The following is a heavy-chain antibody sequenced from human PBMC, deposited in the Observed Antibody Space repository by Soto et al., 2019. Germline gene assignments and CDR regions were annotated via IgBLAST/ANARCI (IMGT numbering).Heavy chain of an antibody. CDR1: GVTFSSHG. CDR2: VSFDGTNK. J-gene: IGHJ1*01. Sequence: QVQLVESGGGVVQPGMTLRLSCTASGVTFSSHGMHWVRQAPGKGLEWVAVVSFDGTNKNYADSVRGRFTISRDNSKNTLYLQMSSLRAEDTAVYYCANGDSSGFEYFQSWGQGTLVTVSS. D-gene: IGHD3-22*01. CDR3: ANGDSSGFEYFQS. V-gene: IGHV3-30*18.